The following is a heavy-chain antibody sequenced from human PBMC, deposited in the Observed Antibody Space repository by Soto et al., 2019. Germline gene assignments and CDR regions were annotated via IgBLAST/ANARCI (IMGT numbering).Heavy chain of an antibody. CDR3: AKHIAARPLGFDY. V-gene: IGHV3-23*01. D-gene: IGHD6-6*01. CDR2: ISGSGGST. CDR1: GFIFSNYA. J-gene: IGHJ4*02. Sequence: GGSLRLSCAGSGFIFSNYALSWVPQAPGKGLEWVSVISGSGGSTYYADSVKGRFTISRDNSKNTLYLQMNSLRAEDTAVYYCAKHIAARPLGFDYWGQGTLVTVSS.